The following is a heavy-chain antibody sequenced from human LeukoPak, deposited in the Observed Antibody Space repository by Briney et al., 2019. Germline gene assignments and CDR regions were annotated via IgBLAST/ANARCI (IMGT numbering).Heavy chain of an antibody. J-gene: IGHJ4*02. CDR3: AKVIQYSSSWYDDY. CDR1: GFTFSSYA. D-gene: IGHD6-13*01. V-gene: IGHV3-30-3*01. Sequence: PGGSLRLSCAASGFTFSSYAMRWVRQAPGKGLEWVAVISYDGSNKYYADSVKGRFTISRDNSKNTLYLQMNSLRAEDTAVYYCAKVIQYSSSWYDDYWGQGTLVTVSS. CDR2: ISYDGSNK.